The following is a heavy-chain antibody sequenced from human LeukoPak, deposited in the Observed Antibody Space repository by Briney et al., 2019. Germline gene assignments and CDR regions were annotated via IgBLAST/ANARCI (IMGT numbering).Heavy chain of an antibody. V-gene: IGHV1-2*02. J-gene: IGHJ4*02. CDR2: INPNSGGT. CDR3: ARSLIYCSGGSCQFGY. CDR1: GYTFTGYY. D-gene: IGHD2-15*01. Sequence: ASVKVSCKASGYTFTGYYMHWVRQAPGQGLEWMGWINPNSGGTNYAQKFQGRVTMTRDTSISTAYMELSRLRSDDTAVYYCARSLIYCSGGSCQFGYWGQGTLVTVSS.